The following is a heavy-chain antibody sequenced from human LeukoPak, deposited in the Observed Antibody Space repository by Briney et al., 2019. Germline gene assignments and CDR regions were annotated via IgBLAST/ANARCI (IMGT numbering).Heavy chain of an antibody. V-gene: IGHV1-2*06. J-gene: IGHJ4*02. CDR2: INPNSGGT. CDR3: ARAAWELRGFDY. D-gene: IGHD1-26*01. Sequence: ASVKVSCKASGYTFTGYYMHWVRQAPGQGLEWMGRINPNSGGTNYAQKFQGRVTMTRDTSISTAYMELSRLRSDDTAVYYCARAAWELRGFDYWGQGTLVTVSS. CDR1: GYTFTGYY.